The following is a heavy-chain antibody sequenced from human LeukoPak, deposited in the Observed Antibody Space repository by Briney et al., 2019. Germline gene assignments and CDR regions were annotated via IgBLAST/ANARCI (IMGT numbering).Heavy chain of an antibody. V-gene: IGHV3-7*01. Sequence: GGSLRLSCAASGFTFSDYWMNWVRQAPGKGLEWVANMKEDGSEKYCVDCVKGRFTISKDNAKNSLYLQMNSLRAEDTAVYYCARRRDTARYYGMDVWGKGTTVTVSS. CDR3: ARRRDTARYYGMDV. CDR2: MKEDGSEK. D-gene: IGHD5-18*01. J-gene: IGHJ6*04. CDR1: GFTFSDYW.